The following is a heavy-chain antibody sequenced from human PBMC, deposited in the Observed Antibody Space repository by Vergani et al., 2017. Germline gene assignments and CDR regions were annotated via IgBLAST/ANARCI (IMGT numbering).Heavy chain of an antibody. D-gene: IGHD3-22*01. J-gene: IGHJ4*02. CDR2: INPSGGST. Sequence: QVQLVQSGAEVKKPGASVKVSCKASVYTFTSYYMHWVRQAPGQGLEWMGIINPSGGSTSYAQKFQGRVTMTRDTSTSTVYMELSSLRSEDTAVYYCARDALYRYYYDSSGYTYYFDYWGQGTLVTVSS. V-gene: IGHV1-46*03. CDR1: VYTFTSYY. CDR3: ARDALYRYYYDSSGYTYYFDY.